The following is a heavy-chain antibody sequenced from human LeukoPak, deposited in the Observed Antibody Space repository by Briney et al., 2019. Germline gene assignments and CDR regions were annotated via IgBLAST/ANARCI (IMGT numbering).Heavy chain of an antibody. CDR2: ISAYNGNT. V-gene: IGHV1-18*01. J-gene: IGHJ4*02. CDR1: GYTFTSYG. Sequence: ASVKVSCKASGYTFTSYGISWVRQAPGQGLEWMGWISAYNGNTNYAQKLQGRVTMTTDTSTSTAYMELRSLRSDDTAVYYCARDAPQAMSVITFGGVDFWGQGTLVTVSS. CDR3: ARDAPQAMSVITFGGVDF. D-gene: IGHD3-16*01.